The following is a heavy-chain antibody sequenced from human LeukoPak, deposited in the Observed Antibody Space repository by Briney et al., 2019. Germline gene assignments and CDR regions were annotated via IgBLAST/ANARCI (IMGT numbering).Heavy chain of an antibody. J-gene: IGHJ5*02. Sequence: PGGSLRLSCAASGFTFSSYGMHWVRQAPGKGLEWVAVISYDGSNKYYADSVKGRFTISRDNSKNTLYLQMNSLRAEDTAVYYCAKDRNPYCSSTSCYGGNWFDPWGQGTLVTVSS. CDR2: ISYDGSNK. CDR1: GFTFSSYG. CDR3: AKDRNPYCSSTSCYGGNWFDP. D-gene: IGHD2-2*01. V-gene: IGHV3-30*18.